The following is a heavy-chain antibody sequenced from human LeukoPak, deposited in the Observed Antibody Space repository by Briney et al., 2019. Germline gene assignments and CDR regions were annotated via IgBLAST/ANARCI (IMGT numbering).Heavy chain of an antibody. D-gene: IGHD3-22*01. V-gene: IGHV5-51*01. CDR2: IYPGDSDT. J-gene: IGHJ4*02. CDR1: GYSFTSYW. Sequence: GESLKISCKGSGYSFTSYWIGWVRQMPGKGLEWMGIIYPGDSDTRYSPSFQGQVTISADKSISTAYLQWSGLKASDTAMYYCAIPTYYYDSSGYYLGYWGQGTLVTISS. CDR3: AIPTYYYDSSGYYLGY.